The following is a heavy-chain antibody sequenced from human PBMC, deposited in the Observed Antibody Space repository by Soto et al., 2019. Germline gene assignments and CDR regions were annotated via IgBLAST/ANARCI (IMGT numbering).Heavy chain of an antibody. CDR3: AISFHDSAYDEPHRYYYNSGMDV. V-gene: IGHV1-18*01. CDR1: GYTFTSYG. CDR2: ISAYNGNT. Sequence: ASVKVSCKASGYTFTSYGISWVRQAPGQGLEWMGWISAYNGNTNYAQKLQGRVTMTTDTSTSTAYMELRSLRSDDTAVYYCAISFHDSAYDEPHRYYYNSGMDVGGQGTRVTVS. D-gene: IGHD3-10*01. J-gene: IGHJ6*02.